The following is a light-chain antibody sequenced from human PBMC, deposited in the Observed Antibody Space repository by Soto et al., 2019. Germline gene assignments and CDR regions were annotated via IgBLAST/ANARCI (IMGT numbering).Light chain of an antibody. Sequence: QSALTQPPSVSGSPGQSVTISCTGTSSDVGSYNRVSWYQQPPGTAPKLMIYEVSNRPSGVPDRFSGSKSGNTASLTISGLQAEDADGYYCSSYTTSSTYVFGTGTKVTVL. CDR3: SSYTTSSTYV. CDR1: SSDVGSYNR. CDR2: EVS. J-gene: IGLJ1*01. V-gene: IGLV2-18*02.